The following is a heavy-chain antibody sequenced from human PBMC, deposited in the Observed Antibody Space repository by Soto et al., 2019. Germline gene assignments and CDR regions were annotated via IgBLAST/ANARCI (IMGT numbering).Heavy chain of an antibody. CDR3: AREVFGPYGGNSSFDY. J-gene: IGHJ4*02. CDR2: INPSGGST. V-gene: IGHV1-46*01. CDR1: GYTFTSYY. Sequence: ASVKVSCKASGYTFTSYYMHWVRQAPGQGLEWMGIINPSGGSTSYAQKFQGRVTMTRDTSTSTVYMELSSLRSEDTAVYYCAREVFGPYGGNSSFDYWGQGTQVTVPS. D-gene: IGHD4-17*01.